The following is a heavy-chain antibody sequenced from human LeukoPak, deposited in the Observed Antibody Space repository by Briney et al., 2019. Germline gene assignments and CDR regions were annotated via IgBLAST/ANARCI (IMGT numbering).Heavy chain of an antibody. V-gene: IGHV4-59*01. Sequence: PSETLSLTCTVFGGSISDDYWTWIRQPPGKGLEWIGYIYYSGSTNYNPSLKSRVTISVDTSKNQFSLKLSSVTAADTAVYYCARDPQGDDAFDIWGQGTMVTVSS. CDR3: ARDPQGDDAFDI. J-gene: IGHJ3*02. D-gene: IGHD2-21*01. CDR1: GGSISDDY. CDR2: IYYSGST.